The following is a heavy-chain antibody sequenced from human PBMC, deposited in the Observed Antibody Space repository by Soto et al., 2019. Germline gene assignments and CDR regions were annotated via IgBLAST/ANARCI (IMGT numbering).Heavy chain of an antibody. J-gene: IGHJ4*02. Sequence: SETLSLTCTVSGGSISSGGYYWSWIRQHPGKGLEWIGYIYYSGSAYYNPSLKSRVTISVDTSKNQFSLKLNSVTAADTAVYYCARDTGTGMDYFDFWGQGTLVTVSS. CDR1: GGSISSGGYY. V-gene: IGHV4-31*03. CDR2: IYYSGSA. D-gene: IGHD1-7*01. CDR3: ARDTGTGMDYFDF.